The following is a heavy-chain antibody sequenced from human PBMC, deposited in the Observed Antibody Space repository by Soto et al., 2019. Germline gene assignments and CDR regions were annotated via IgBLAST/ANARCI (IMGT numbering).Heavy chain of an antibody. V-gene: IGHV1-18*01. D-gene: IGHD3-9*01. CDR3: ARVPEVTGDYDWLPDY. Sequence: QVQLVQSGAEVKKPGASVKVSCKASGYTFTSYGISWVRQAPGQGLEWMGWISAYNGNTNYAQKLQGRVTMTTDTSTRTADRGLSSLRSDDTAVYYCARVPEVTGDYDWLPDYWGQGTLVAVCS. CDR2: ISAYNGNT. CDR1: GYTFTSYG. J-gene: IGHJ4*02.